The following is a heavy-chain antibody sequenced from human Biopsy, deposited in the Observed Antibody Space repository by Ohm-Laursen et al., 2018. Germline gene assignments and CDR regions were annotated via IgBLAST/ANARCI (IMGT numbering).Heavy chain of an antibody. D-gene: IGHD1-1*01. Sequence: TQTLTLTRSFSGFSLSSTRMRISWVRQPPGKALECLGRIDWDDDKFYSPSLETRLSLSKDTTTNQVVLTLTDVDPEDTATYYCARTRAHNFGALEFWGQGILVTVSS. J-gene: IGHJ4*01. CDR2: IDWDDDK. CDR1: GFSLSSTRMR. CDR3: ARTRAHNFGALEF. V-gene: IGHV2-70*04.